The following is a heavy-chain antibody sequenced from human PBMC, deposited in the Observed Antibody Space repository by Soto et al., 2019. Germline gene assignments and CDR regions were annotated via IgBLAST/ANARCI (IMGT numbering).Heavy chain of an antibody. Sequence: SGPTLVNPTQPLTLPCTFSGFSLSTSGVGVGWIRQPPGKALEWLALIYWDDDKRYSPSLKSRLTITQDTSKNQVVLTITNMDPVDTATYDCAHMIGPGIAAAGNDWFDPWGQGTLVTVSS. CDR2: IYWDDDK. CDR3: AHMIGPGIAAAGNDWFDP. V-gene: IGHV2-5*02. D-gene: IGHD6-13*01. CDR1: GFSLSTSGVG. J-gene: IGHJ5*02.